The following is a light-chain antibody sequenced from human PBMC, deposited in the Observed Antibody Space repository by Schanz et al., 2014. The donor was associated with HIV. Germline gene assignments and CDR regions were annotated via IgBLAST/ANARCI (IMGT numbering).Light chain of an antibody. CDR3: QQYNRYSAT. CDR1: QSVSSSY. V-gene: IGKV3-20*01. Sequence: EIVLTQSPGTLSLSPGERATLSCRASQSVSSSYLAWYQQKPGQAPRLLINGASSRAAGIPDRFSGSGSGTDFTLTISRLEPEDFASYYWQQYNRYSATFGPRTNLELK. J-gene: IGKJ2*01. CDR2: GAS.